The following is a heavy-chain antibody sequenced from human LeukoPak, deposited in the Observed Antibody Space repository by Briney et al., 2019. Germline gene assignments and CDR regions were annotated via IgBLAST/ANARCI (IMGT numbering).Heavy chain of an antibody. CDR3: AKGWGPPSIAVAGTGFDY. Sequence: PGGSLRLSYAASGFTFSSYAMSWVRQAPGKGLEWVSAISGSGGSTYYADSVKGRFTISRDNSTNTLYLQMNSLRAEDTAVYYCAKGWGPPSIAVAGTGFDYWGQGTLVTVSS. V-gene: IGHV3-23*01. J-gene: IGHJ4*02. CDR1: GFTFSSYA. D-gene: IGHD6-19*01. CDR2: ISGSGGST.